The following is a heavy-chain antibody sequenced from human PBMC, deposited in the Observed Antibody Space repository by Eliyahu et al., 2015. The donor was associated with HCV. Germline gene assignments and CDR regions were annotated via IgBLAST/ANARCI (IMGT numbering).Heavy chain of an antibody. D-gene: IGHD1-1*01. CDR1: GXTFTXYA. CDR2: INTNTRNP. CDR3: ARVGEKAVQLERQPYDY. J-gene: IGHJ4*02. Sequence: QVXLVQSGSELKKPGASXKVSCKGSGXTFTXYAMNWVRQAPGQGLXWMGWINTNTRNPTYAQGFTGRFVFSLDTSVSTAYLQISSLKAEDTAVYYCARVGEKAVQLERQPYDYWGQGTLVTVSS. V-gene: IGHV7-4-1*02.